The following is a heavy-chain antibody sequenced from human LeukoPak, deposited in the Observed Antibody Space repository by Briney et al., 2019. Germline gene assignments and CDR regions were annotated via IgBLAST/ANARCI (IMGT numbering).Heavy chain of an antibody. CDR2: ISNSGSSI. V-gene: IGHV3-11*04. CDR1: GFTFSDYF. CDR3: ARTRQDYESTFPYSYYYMDV. J-gene: IGHJ6*03. D-gene: IGHD3-16*01. Sequence: GGSLRLSCAASGFTFSDYFMSWIRQAPGKGLEWVSYISNSGSSIYYADSVKGRFTISRDNAKNSLYLLLISVRAEDTAVYYCARTRQDYESTFPYSYYYMDVWGKGTTVTVSS.